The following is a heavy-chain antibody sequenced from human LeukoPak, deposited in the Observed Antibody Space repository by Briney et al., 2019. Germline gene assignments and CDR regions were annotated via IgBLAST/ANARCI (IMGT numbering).Heavy chain of an antibody. J-gene: IGHJ4*02. Sequence: GGSLRLSCRTSGFLFHVYSMAWVRQAPGKGLEWISTISHTDDSTYYADSVKGRFTISRDNSKNTVYLQMNSLRVEDTALYHCAKTYDTSTSPDDWGQGTPVTVSS. CDR3: AKTYDTSTSPDD. V-gene: IGHV3-23*01. CDR2: ISHTDDST. CDR1: GFLFHVYS. D-gene: IGHD3-9*01.